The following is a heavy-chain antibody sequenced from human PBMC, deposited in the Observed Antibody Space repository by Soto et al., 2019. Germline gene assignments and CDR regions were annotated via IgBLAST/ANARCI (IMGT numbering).Heavy chain of an antibody. V-gene: IGHV3-30-3*01. D-gene: IGHD5-12*01. CDR3: ARDSFAGGYNPYPVDY. Sequence: QVQLVESGGGVVQPGRSLRLSCAASGFTFSSYAMHWVRQAPGKGLEWVAVISYDGSNKYYADSVKGRFTISRDNSKNTLYLQMNSLRAEDTAVYYCARDSFAGGYNPYPVDYWGQGTLVTVSS. J-gene: IGHJ4*02. CDR1: GFTFSSYA. CDR2: ISYDGSNK.